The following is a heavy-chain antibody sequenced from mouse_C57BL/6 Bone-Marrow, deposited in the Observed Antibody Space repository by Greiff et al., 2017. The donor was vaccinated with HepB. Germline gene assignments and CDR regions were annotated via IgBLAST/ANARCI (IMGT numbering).Heavy chain of an antibody. Sequence: QVQLQQPGAELVMPGASVKLSCKASGYTFTSYWMHWVKQRPGQGLEWIGEIDPSDSYTNYNQKFKGKSTLTVDKSSSTAYMQLSSLTSEDSAVYYCARQGSYDGYPWFAYWGQGTLVTVSA. J-gene: IGHJ3*01. CDR3: ARQGSYDGYPWFAY. V-gene: IGHV1-69*01. D-gene: IGHD2-3*01. CDR1: GYTFTSYW. CDR2: IDPSDSYT.